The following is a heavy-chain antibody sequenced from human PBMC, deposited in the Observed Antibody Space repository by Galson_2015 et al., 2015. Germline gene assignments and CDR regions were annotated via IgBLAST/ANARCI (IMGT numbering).Heavy chain of an antibody. CDR1: GFTFSSYA. CDR3: ARDFRWAGNYYGMDV. D-gene: IGHD3-10*01. Sequence: SLRLSCAVSGFTFSSYAMSWVRQAPGKGLEWVSLITASGGSPYYADSVKRRFTISRDNSKNTLYLQMSSLKPEDTAVYYCARDFRWAGNYYGMDVWGQGTTVTVSS. CDR2: ITASGGSP. V-gene: IGHV3-23*01. J-gene: IGHJ6*02.